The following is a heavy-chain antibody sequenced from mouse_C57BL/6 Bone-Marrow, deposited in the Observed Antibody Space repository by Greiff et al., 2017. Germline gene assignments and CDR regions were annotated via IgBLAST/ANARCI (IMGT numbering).Heavy chain of an antibody. D-gene: IGHD1-1*01. J-gene: IGHJ1*03. Sequence: VQLQQSGAELVRPGASVKLSCTASGFNIKDDYMHWVKQRPEQGLEWIGWIDPENGDTEYASKFQGKATITADTSSNTAYLQLSSLTSEDTAVDYCTLYYYGSSFYWYFDVWGTGTTVTVSS. CDR2: IDPENGDT. V-gene: IGHV14-4*01. CDR1: GFNIKDDY. CDR3: TLYYYGSSFYWYFDV.